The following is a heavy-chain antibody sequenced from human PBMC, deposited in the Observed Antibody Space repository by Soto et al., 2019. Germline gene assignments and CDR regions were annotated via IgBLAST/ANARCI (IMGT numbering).Heavy chain of an antibody. CDR1: GFTFSSYG. Sequence: GGSLRLSCAASGFTFSSYGMHWVRQTPGKGLEWVTLISYDGSNKYYADSVKGRFTISRDNSKHTVYLQMDSLRPEDTAVYYCVKDLTATVTGYYYHDGMDVWGQGTTVTVSS. CDR2: ISYDGSNK. J-gene: IGHJ6*02. V-gene: IGHV3-30*18. CDR3: VKDLTATVTGYYYHDGMDV. D-gene: IGHD4-4*01.